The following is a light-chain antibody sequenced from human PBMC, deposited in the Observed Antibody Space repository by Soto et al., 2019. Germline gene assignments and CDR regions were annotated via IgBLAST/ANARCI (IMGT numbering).Light chain of an antibody. CDR1: SSDVGGYNL. Sequence: QSALTLPASVSGSPGQSITISCTGTSSDVGGYNLVSWYQQHPGNAPKLMIYGVTERPSGVSNRFSGSKSGNTASLTISGLQAEDEADYYCCSYANTGTYVFGTGTKLTVL. CDR2: GVT. V-gene: IGLV2-23*02. J-gene: IGLJ1*01. CDR3: CSYANTGTYV.